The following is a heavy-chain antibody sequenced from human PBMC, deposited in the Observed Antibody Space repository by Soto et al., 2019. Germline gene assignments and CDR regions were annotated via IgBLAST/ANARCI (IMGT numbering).Heavy chain of an antibody. J-gene: IGHJ4*02. D-gene: IGHD5-12*01. CDR1: GFSLSTSGVG. CDR2: IYWDDDK. Sequence: QITLKESGPTLVKPTQTLTLTCTFSGFSLSTSGVGVGWIRQPPGKALEWLALIYWDDDKRYSPSLKSRLTITKDTSKHQVVLTMTNMDPVDTATYHCAHLRWLQSLDYWGQGTLVTVSS. V-gene: IGHV2-5*02. CDR3: AHLRWLQSLDY.